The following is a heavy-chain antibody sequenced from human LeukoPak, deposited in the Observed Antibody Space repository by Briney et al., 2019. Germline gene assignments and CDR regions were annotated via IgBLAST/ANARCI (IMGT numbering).Heavy chain of an antibody. Sequence: GGSLRLSCAASGFTFSSYAMHWVRQTPGKGLEWVAILSSDGVNKRYADSVQGRFTISRDNFKNTLYLQMNSLTAEDTAIYYWARDQGTFFVFFNSHFDYWGRGPLVTVSS. D-gene: IGHD3-3*01. CDR1: GFTFSSYA. J-gene: IGHJ4*02. V-gene: IGHV3-30-3*01. CDR3: ARDQGTFFVFFNSHFDY. CDR2: LSSDGVNK.